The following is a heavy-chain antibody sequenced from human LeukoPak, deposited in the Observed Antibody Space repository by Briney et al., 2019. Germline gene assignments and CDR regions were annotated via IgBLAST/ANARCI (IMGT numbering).Heavy chain of an antibody. V-gene: IGHV1-69*13. D-gene: IGHD3-16*01. J-gene: IGHJ4*02. Sequence: ASVNVSCKASGGTFSSYAISWVRQAPGQGIEGIGGVIPIFGTANYAQKFQGRLTITADESTSTAYMELSSLRSEDTAVYYCARVRYYDYVWGSSDYWGQGTLVTVSS. CDR1: GGTFSSYA. CDR3: ARVRYYDYVWGSSDY. CDR2: VIPIFGTA.